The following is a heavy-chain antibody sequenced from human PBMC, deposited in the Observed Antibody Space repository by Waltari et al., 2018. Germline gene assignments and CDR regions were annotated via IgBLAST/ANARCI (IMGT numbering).Heavy chain of an antibody. Sequence: QVQLQESGPGLVKPSQTLSLTCTVSGASLPSGADYWSWIRQPAGKGLEWIGSIYTTGSNNYNPSRKSRVSISRDTSKKQFSLSLRSVTAADTAIYYCARAGPEYYYYMDVWGKGTTVTVSS. D-gene: IGHD6-19*01. J-gene: IGHJ6*03. CDR1: GASLPSGADY. CDR3: ARAGPEYYYYMDV. V-gene: IGHV4-61*02. CDR2: IYTTGSN.